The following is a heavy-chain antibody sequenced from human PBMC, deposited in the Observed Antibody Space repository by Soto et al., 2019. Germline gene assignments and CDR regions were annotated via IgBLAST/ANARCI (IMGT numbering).Heavy chain of an antibody. Sequence: ASVKVSCKASGYIFTSFGISWVRQAPGKGLEWMGGFDPEDGETIYAQKFQGRVTMTEDTSTDTAYMELSSLRSEDTAVYYCATGFVTMIATDYYYCYGMDVWGQGTTVTVSS. CDR2: FDPEDGET. V-gene: IGHV1-24*01. CDR1: GYIFTSFG. D-gene: IGHD3-22*01. J-gene: IGHJ6*02. CDR3: ATGFVTMIATDYYYCYGMDV.